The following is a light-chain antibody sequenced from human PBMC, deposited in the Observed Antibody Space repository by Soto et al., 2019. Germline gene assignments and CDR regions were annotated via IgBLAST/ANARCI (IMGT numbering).Light chain of an antibody. CDR2: GAS. CDR1: QSVRSY. J-gene: IGKJ5*01. CDR3: QQYNNYPPIT. Sequence: EIVMTQSPATLSVSPGERATLSCRASQSVRSYLAWYQQKPGQAPRLLIYGASTRATGVPARFSGSVSGTEFTLTISSLQSEDFAVYYCQQYNNYPPITFGQGTRLEIK. V-gene: IGKV3-15*01.